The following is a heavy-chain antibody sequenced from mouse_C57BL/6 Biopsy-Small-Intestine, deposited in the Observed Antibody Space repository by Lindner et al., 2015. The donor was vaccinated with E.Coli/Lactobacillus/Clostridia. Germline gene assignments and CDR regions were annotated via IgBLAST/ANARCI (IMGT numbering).Heavy chain of an antibody. D-gene: IGHD1-1*01. Sequence: VQLQESGPELVKPGASVKISCKASGYVFGSSWMNWVKQRPGKGLEWIGRIFPGDGDTNYNGKFKDKATLTADKSSSTAYMQLSSLTSEDSAVYFCARSTTGGGMDYWGQGTSVTVSS. CDR3: ARSTTGGGMDY. CDR1: GYVFGSSW. CDR2: IFPGDGDT. V-gene: IGHV1-82*01. J-gene: IGHJ4*01.